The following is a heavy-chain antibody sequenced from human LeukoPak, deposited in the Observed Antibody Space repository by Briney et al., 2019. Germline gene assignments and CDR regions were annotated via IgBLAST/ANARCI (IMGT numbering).Heavy chain of an antibody. D-gene: IGHD6-13*01. Sequence: GGSRQISGKGSGYHFTSYWIGGVRQMPGKGLEGMGIIYPGDSDTRYSPSFQGQATISPDKSISTAYRQWSSLTASDTAMYYCARHEDIAGADYWGQGTLVPASS. CDR3: ARHEDIAGADY. V-gene: IGHV5-51*01. CDR1: GYHFTSYW. CDR2: IYPGDSDT. J-gene: IGHJ4*02.